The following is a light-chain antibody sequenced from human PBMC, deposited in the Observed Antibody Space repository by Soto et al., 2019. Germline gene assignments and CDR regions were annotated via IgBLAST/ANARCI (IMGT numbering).Light chain of an antibody. V-gene: IGKV1-17*01. CDR2: AAS. CDR3: QQYKVYSQT. CDR1: QDVRNE. J-gene: IGKJ1*01. Sequence: IQMTQSPSYLSASVGDRVTITCRASQDVRNELGWYQQKPGKAPKLLIYAASRLQSGVPSRFSGSGSGTEFTLSISSLQPDDFATYYCQQYKVYSQTFGQGTKVDIK.